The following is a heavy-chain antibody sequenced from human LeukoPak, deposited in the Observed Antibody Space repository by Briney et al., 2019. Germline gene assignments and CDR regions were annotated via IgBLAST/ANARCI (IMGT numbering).Heavy chain of an antibody. J-gene: IGHJ3*02. CDR1: GFTFSSYG. Sequence: PGGSLRLSCAASGFTFSSYGMHWVRQAPGKGLEWVAVIWYDGSNKYYADSVKGRFTISRDNSKNTLYLQMNSLRAEDTAVYYCARGPSDFWSGWPSNRWSFDIWGQGTMVTVSS. V-gene: IGHV3-33*01. D-gene: IGHD3-3*01. CDR2: IWYDGSNK. CDR3: ARGPSDFWSGWPSNRWSFDI.